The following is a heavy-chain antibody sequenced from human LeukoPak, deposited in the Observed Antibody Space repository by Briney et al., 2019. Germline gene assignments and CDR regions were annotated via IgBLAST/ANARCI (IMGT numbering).Heavy chain of an antibody. J-gene: IGHJ4*02. V-gene: IGHV3-30-3*01. CDR1: GFTYSSYA. CDR2: ISYDGSNK. CDR3: ARVASSGWSGNDY. Sequence: PGRSLRLSCAASGFTYSSYAMHWVRQAPGKGLEWMAVISYDGSNKYYADSVKGRFTISRDNSKNTLYLQMNSLRAEDTAVYYCARVASSGWSGNDYWGQGTLVTVSS. D-gene: IGHD6-19*01.